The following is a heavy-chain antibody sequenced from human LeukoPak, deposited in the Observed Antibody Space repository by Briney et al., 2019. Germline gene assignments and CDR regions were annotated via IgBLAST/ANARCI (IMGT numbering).Heavy chain of an antibody. J-gene: IGHJ6*02. V-gene: IGHV3-74*01. CDR1: GFTFSTYW. CDR3: AKSPTSVAVKGMDV. Sequence: GGSLRLSCAASGFTFSTYWIHWVRQAPGKGLVWVSHINSDGSSTTYADSVKGRFTISRDNSKNTLYLQMNSLRAEDTAVYYCAKSPTSVAVKGMDVWGQGTTVTVSS. CDR2: INSDGSST. D-gene: IGHD6-19*01.